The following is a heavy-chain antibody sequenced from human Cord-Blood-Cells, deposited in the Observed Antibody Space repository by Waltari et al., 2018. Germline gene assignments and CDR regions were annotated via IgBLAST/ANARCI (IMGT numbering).Heavy chain of an antibody. J-gene: IGHJ3*02. Sequence: QLQLQESGPGLVKPSETLSLTCTVSGGSISSSSYYWGWLRQPPGKGLEWIGSIYYSGSTYYNPSLKSRVTISVDTSKNQFSLKLSSVTAADTAVYYCAGQYSGYDAFDIWGQGTMVTVSS. CDR3: AGQYSGYDAFDI. CDR2: IYYSGST. D-gene: IGHD5-12*01. V-gene: IGHV4-39*01. CDR1: GGSISSSSYY.